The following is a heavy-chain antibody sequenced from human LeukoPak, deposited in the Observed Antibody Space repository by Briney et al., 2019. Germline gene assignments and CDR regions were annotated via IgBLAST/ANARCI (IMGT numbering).Heavy chain of an antibody. D-gene: IGHD1-7*01. J-gene: IGHJ6*04. CDR1: GGSISSSSYY. CDR2: IYYSGST. V-gene: IGHV4-39*07. CDR3: ASRINLELRYGMDV. Sequence: SETLSLTCTVSGGSISSSSYYWGWIRQPPGKGLEWIGSIYYSGSTYYNPSLKSRVTISVDTPKNQFSLKLSSVTAAHTAVYYCASRINLELRYGMDVWGRGTTVTVSS.